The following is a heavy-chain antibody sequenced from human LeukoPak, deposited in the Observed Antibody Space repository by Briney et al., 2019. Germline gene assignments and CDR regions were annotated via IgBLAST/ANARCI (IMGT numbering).Heavy chain of an antibody. V-gene: IGHV4-34*01. CDR1: GGSFSGYF. CDR3: ANKKGLAP. J-gene: IGHJ5*02. CDR2: INHSGST. Sequence: SETLSLTCAVYGGSFSGYFWSWIRQPPGKGLEWIGEINHSGSTNYSPSLKSRVTMSVDTSKNQFSLKLTSVTAADTAVYYCANKKGLAPWGQGTLVTVSS.